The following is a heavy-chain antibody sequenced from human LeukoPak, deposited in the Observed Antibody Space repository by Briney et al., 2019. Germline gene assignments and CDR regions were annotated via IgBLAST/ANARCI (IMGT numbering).Heavy chain of an antibody. CDR1: GFTFSSYA. J-gene: IGHJ4*02. CDR3: ASSGSYRFDY. V-gene: IGHV3-23*01. D-gene: IGHD1-26*01. Sequence: PGGSLRLSCAASGFTFSSYAMSWVRQAPGKGLEWVSAISGNGGSTYYADSLKGRFTISRDNSKNTLYLQMNSLRDEDTAVYYCASSGSYRFDYWGQGTLVTVSS. CDR2: ISGNGGST.